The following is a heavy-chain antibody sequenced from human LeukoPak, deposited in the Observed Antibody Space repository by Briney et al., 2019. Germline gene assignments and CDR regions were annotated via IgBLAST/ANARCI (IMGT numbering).Heavy chain of an antibody. D-gene: IGHD5-18*01. CDR3: AREDTAMAALNYYYYYYMDV. V-gene: IGHV1-2*02. CDR2: INPNSGGT. J-gene: IGHJ6*03. CDR1: GYTFTGYY. Sequence: GASVKVSCKASGYTFTGYYMHWVRQAPGQGLEWMGWINPNSGGTNYAQKFQGRVTMTRDTSISTAYMELSRLRSDDTAVYYCAREDTAMAALNYYYYYYMDVWGKGTTVTVSS.